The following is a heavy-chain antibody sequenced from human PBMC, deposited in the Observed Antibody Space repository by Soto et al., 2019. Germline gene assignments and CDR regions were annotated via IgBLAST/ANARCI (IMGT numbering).Heavy chain of an antibody. V-gene: IGHV1-69*02. CDR2: IIPILGIA. J-gene: IGHJ4*02. CDR3: ARDDGLAYCGGDCYS. D-gene: IGHD2-21*02. Sequence: QVQLVQSGAEVKKPGSSVKVSCKASGGTFSSYTISWVRQAPGQGLEWMGRIIPILGIANYAQKFKGRVKITADKATSTAYMELSSLRSEDTAVYYCARDDGLAYCGGDCYSWGQGTLVTVSS. CDR1: GGTFSSYT.